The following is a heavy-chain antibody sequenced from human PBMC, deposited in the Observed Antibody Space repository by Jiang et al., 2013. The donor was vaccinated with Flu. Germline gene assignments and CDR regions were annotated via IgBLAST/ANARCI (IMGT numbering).Heavy chain of an antibody. CDR3: ARGHYTGYDYGLGFDY. Sequence: EVKKPGSSVKVSCKASGDTFSNAISWVRQAPGQGLEWMGGIIPIFDTTNYAQSFQGRVTITADKSTTTAYMELSSLRYEDTAVYYCARGHYTGYDYGLGFDYWGQGTLVTVSS. V-gene: IGHV1-69*06. CDR2: IIPIFDTT. J-gene: IGHJ4*02. CDR1: GDTFSNA. D-gene: IGHD5-12*01.